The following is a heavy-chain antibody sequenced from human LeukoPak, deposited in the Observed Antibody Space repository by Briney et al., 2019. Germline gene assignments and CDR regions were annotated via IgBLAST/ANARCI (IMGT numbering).Heavy chain of an antibody. CDR1: GFTFSSYA. V-gene: IGHV3-30*04. J-gene: IGHJ4*02. D-gene: IGHD3-10*01. CDR3: AKDAPGSYRVDNFDY. CDR2: ISYDGSNK. Sequence: PGRSLRLSCAASGFTFSSYAMRWVRQAPGKGLEWVAVISYDGSNKYYADSVKGRFTISRDNSKNTLYLQMNSLRAEDTAVYYCAKDAPGSYRVDNFDYWGQGTLVTVSS.